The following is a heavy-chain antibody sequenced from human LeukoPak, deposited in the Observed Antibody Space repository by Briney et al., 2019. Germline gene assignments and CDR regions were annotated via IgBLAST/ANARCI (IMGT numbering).Heavy chain of an antibody. Sequence: GASVKVSCKTSGYTFTDYDINWVRQAPGQGLEWMGYIHPSSGYRESAQKFQGRVTMTRNVSTGTAYMELSSLTSEDTAVYYCARVTSGVRCNLFDPWGQGTLITVSS. CDR2: IHPSSGYR. D-gene: IGHD2-2*01. CDR1: GYTFTDYD. CDR3: ARVTSGVRCNLFDP. V-gene: IGHV1-8*01. J-gene: IGHJ5*02.